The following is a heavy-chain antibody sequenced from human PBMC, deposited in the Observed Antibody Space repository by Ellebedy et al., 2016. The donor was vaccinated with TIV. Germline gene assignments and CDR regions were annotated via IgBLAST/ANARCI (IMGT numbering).Heavy chain of an antibody. V-gene: IGHV3-66*01. J-gene: IGHJ5*02. D-gene: IGHD6-19*01. CDR3: ARNRDANGWYVDL. Sequence: GESLKISCAASGFIVATNYMSWVRQAPGKGPEWVSTSYRGGAAYYGDSVKGRFTFSRDNSKNTVYLQMNSLRVEDTAVYFCARNRDANGWYVDLWGQGTLVTVSS. CDR1: GFIVATNY. CDR2: SYRGGAA.